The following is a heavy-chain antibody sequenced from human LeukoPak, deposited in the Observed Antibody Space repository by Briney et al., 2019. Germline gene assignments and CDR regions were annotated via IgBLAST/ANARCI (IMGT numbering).Heavy chain of an antibody. CDR2: INPNSGGT. CDR3: AREDYYDSSGYYISDY. Sequence: GASVKVSCKASGHTFTGYYMHWVRQAPGQGLEWMGWINPNSGGTNYAQKFQGRVTMTRDTSTSTAYMELSRLRSDDTAVYYCAREDYYDSSGYYISDYWGQGTLVTVSS. J-gene: IGHJ4*02. D-gene: IGHD3-22*01. CDR1: GHTFTGYY. V-gene: IGHV1-2*02.